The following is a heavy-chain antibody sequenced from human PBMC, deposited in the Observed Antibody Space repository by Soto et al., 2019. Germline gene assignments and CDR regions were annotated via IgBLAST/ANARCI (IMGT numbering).Heavy chain of an antibody. V-gene: IGHV4-4*02. D-gene: IGHD5-18*01. CDR3: AREGHGYSYEDYYYGMDV. CDR1: GGSISSSNW. Sequence: SETLSLTCAVSGGSISSSNWWSWVRQPPGKGLEWIGEIYHSGSTNYNPSLKSRVTISVDKSKNQFSLKLSSVTAADTAVYYCAREGHGYSYEDYYYGMDVWGQGTTVT. J-gene: IGHJ6*02. CDR2: IYHSGST.